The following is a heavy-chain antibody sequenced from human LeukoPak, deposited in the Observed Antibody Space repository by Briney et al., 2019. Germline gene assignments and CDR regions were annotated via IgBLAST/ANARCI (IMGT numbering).Heavy chain of an antibody. J-gene: IGHJ6*02. CDR2: ISYDGSNK. CDR1: GFTFSSYA. Sequence: PGGSLRLSCAASGFTFSSYAMHWVRRAPGKGLGWVAVISYDGSNKYYADSVKGRFTISRDNSKNTLYLQMNSLRAEDTAVYYCAKVVAVAAHPSRYYYGMDVWGQGTTVTVSS. D-gene: IGHD6-19*01. CDR3: AKVVAVAAHPSRYYYGMDV. V-gene: IGHV3-30*04.